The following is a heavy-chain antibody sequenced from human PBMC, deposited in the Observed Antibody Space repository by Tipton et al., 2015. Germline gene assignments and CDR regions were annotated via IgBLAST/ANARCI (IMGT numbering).Heavy chain of an antibody. Sequence: SLRLSCATSGFAFDVYAMTWVRQSPGKGLEWVSGISGSGDKIHYADSVKGRLTISRDNDKNSLSLQMNSLRAEDSAVYYCARSGRGGFHYYGMDVWGQGTTVTVSS. J-gene: IGHJ6*02. V-gene: IGHV3-23*01. CDR2: ISGSGDKI. D-gene: IGHD6-25*01. CDR3: ARSGRGGFHYYGMDV. CDR1: GFAFDVYA.